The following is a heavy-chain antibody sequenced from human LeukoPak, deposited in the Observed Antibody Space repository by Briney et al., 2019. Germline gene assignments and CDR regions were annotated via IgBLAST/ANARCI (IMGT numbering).Heavy chain of an antibody. Sequence: SETLSLTCAVSGYSISSGYYWGWIRQPPGKGLECIGSIYHSGSTYYNPSLKSRVTISVDTSKNQFSLNLSSVTTSDTAVYYCARVSTRSAFEFWGQGTMVSVSS. CDR3: ARVSTRSAFEF. J-gene: IGHJ3*01. CDR1: GYSISSGYY. CDR2: IYHSGST. D-gene: IGHD2-2*01. V-gene: IGHV4-38-2*01.